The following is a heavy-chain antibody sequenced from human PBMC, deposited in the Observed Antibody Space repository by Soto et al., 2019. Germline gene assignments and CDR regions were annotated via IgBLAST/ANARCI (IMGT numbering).Heavy chain of an antibody. J-gene: IGHJ4*02. CDR2: IIPIFGTA. CDR3: ARGYCSSTSCYFYYFDY. CDR1: GGTFSSYA. D-gene: IGHD2-2*01. Sequence: QVQLVQSGAEVKKPGSSVKVSCKASGGTFSSYAISWVRQAPGQGLEWMGGIIPIFGTANYAQKFQGRVTITADESTSTAYMELSSLRSEDTAVYYCARGYCSSTSCYFYYFDYWGQGTLVTVSS. V-gene: IGHV1-69*01.